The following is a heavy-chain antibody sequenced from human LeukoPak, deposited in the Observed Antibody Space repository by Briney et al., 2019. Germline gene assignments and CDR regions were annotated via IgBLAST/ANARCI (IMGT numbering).Heavy chain of an antibody. J-gene: IGHJ5*02. CDR3: ARLAPSTIFGVVIISENWFDP. V-gene: IGHV1-18*01. CDR2: ISAYNGNT. Sequence: GASVKVSCKASGYTFTSYGISWVRQAPGQGREWMGWISAYNGNTNYAQKLQGRVTMTTDTSTSTAYMELRSLRSDDTAVYYCARLAPSTIFGVVIISENWFDPWGQGTLVTFSS. CDR1: GYTFTSYG. D-gene: IGHD3-3*01.